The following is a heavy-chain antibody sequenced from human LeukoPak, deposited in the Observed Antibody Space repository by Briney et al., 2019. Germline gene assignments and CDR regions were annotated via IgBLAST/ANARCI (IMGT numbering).Heavy chain of an antibody. V-gene: IGHV4-59*01. CDR2: IYYNGST. J-gene: IGHJ3*02. CDR3: AGSIDAFDI. D-gene: IGHD1-26*01. Sequence: KPSETLSLTCTVSGGSISSYYWSWIRQPPGKGLEWIGYIYYNGSTNYNPSLKSRVTISVDTSKNQFSLKLSSVTAADTAVYYCAGSIDAFDIWGQGTMVTVSS. CDR1: GGSISSYY.